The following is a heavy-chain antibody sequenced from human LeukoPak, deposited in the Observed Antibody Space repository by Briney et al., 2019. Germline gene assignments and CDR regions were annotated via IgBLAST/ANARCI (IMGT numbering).Heavy chain of an antibody. CDR1: GFTFSSYA. CDR3: AKVSWESTKQDFDC. D-gene: IGHD5/OR15-5a*01. CDR2: ISSNGAGT. Sequence: GGSLRLSCAASGFTFSSYAMSWVRQAPGKGLEWVSGISSNGAGTYYGDSVKGRFTISRDNSKNTLYLQMNSLRAEDTAVYYCAKVSWESTKQDFDCWGQGTLVTVSS. V-gene: IGHV3-23*02. J-gene: IGHJ4*02.